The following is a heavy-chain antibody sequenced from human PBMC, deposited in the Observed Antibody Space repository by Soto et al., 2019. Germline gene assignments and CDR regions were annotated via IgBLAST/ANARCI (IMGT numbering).Heavy chain of an antibody. D-gene: IGHD6-13*01. CDR1: GYTFTHYA. CDR3: ARENPPAAGSYYDY. J-gene: IGHJ4*02. CDR2: IRTGDGNT. Sequence: ASVKVSGKASGYTFTHYAMHWVRQAPGQRLEWMGWIRTGDGNTDYSQKFQGRVTITRDTSASTTYMELSGLRSEDTAVYYCARENPPAAGSYYDYWGQGTQVTVSS. V-gene: IGHV1-3*04.